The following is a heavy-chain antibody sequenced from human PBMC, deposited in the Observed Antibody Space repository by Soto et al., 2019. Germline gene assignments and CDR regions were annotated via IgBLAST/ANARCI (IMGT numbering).Heavy chain of an antibody. CDR3: ARGDSSGWFQGDGGRAYYYYYGMDV. V-gene: IGHV1-2*02. D-gene: IGHD6-19*01. CDR1: GYTFTGYY. CDR2: INPNSGGT. Sequence: ASVKVSCKASGYTFTGYYMHWVRQAPGQGLEWMGWINPNSGGTDYAQKFQGRVTMTRDTSISTAYMELSRLRSDDTAVYYCARGDSSGWFQGDGGRAYYYYYGMDVWGQGTTVTVSS. J-gene: IGHJ6*02.